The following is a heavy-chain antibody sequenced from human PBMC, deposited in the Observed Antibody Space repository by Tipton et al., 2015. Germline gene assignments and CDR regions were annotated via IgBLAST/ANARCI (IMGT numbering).Heavy chain of an antibody. V-gene: IGHV4-38-2*02. Sequence: TLSLTCTVSGDSINSYYWSWIRQPPGKGLEWIGSFFHSGNTFHNPSLRSRVIISVDTSKNHFSLTVTSVTAADTALYYCARHVFIQGSWYQWFDPWGQGTLVTVS. CDR3: ARHVFIQGSWYQWFDP. CDR1: GDSINSYY. J-gene: IGHJ5*02. CDR2: FFHSGNT. D-gene: IGHD6-13*01.